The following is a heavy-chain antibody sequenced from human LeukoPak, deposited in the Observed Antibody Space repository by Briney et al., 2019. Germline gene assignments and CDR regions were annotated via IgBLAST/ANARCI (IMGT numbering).Heavy chain of an antibody. CDR1: GFTFRNHA. D-gene: IGHD6-13*01. CDR2: ISDSGADT. CDR3: AKRPIEAVGSEYYDD. J-gene: IGHJ4*02. V-gene: IGHV3-23*01. Sequence: PGGSLRLSCAASGFTFRNHAMSWVRQAPGKGLDWASVISDSGADTYYADSVKGRFTVSRDNSKNTLYLQMNSLRAEDTAVYYCAKRPIEAVGSEYYDDWGQGTLVTVSS.